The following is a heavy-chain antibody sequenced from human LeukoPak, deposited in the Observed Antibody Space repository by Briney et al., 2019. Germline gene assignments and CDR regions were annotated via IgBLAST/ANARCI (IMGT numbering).Heavy chain of an antibody. J-gene: IGHJ5*02. CDR2: ISGSGGST. CDR3: VREAGHCRRTSCVKSNWFDP. Sequence: GGSLRLSCAASGFTFSSYAMSWVRQAPGKGLQLVSAISGSGGSTYYADSVKGRFTISRDNSKNTLYLQMNSLRAEDTAVYYCVREAGHCRRTSCVKSNWFDPWGQGTLVTVSS. V-gene: IGHV3-23*01. CDR1: GFTFSSYA. D-gene: IGHD2-2*01.